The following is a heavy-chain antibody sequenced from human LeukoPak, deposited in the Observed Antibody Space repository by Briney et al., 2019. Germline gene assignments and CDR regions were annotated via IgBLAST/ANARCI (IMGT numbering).Heavy chain of an antibody. V-gene: IGHV4-61*01. CDR1: GGSVSSGSYF. CDR3: ASTNDFGDYMGA. CDR2: IYYSGST. J-gene: IGHJ5*02. D-gene: IGHD4-17*01. Sequence: SSETLSLTCTVSGGSVSSGSYFWSWIRQPPGKGLEWIGYIYYSGSTNYNPSLKSRVTISVDTSKNQFSLNLSSVTAADTAVYYCASTNDFGDYMGAWGQGTLVTVSS.